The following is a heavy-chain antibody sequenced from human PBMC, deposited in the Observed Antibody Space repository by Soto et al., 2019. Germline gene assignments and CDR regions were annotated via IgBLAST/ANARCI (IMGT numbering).Heavy chain of an antibody. CDR2: IKQDGSEK. D-gene: IGHD6-13*01. CDR1: GFTFSSYW. CDR3: ARDSSSSSHYFDY. V-gene: IGHV3-7*01. Sequence: GGSLRLSCAASGFTFSSYWMSWVRQAPGKGLEWVAKIKQDGSEKYYVDSVKGRFTISRDNAKNSLYLQMNSLRAEDTAVYYCARDSSSSSHYFDYWGQGTLVTVSS. J-gene: IGHJ4*02.